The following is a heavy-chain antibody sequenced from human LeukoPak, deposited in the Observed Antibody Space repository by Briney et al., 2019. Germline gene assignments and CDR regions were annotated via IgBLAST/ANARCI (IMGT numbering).Heavy chain of an antibody. Sequence: ASVKVSCKASGYTFTSYGISWVRQAPGQGLEWMGWISAYNGNTNYAQKLQGRVTMTTDTSTSTAYMELRSLRSDDTAVYYCARDFLAIADDAFDIWGQGTMVTVSS. J-gene: IGHJ3*02. CDR2: ISAYNGNT. CDR3: ARDFLAIADDAFDI. D-gene: IGHD6-13*01. V-gene: IGHV1-18*01. CDR1: GYTFTSYG.